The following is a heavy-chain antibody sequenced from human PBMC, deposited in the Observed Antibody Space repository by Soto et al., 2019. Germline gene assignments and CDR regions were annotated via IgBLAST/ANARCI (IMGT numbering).Heavy chain of an antibody. CDR1: GFIFNNYA. V-gene: IGHV3-23*01. CDR3: AKVGKRGGGAFDY. D-gene: IGHD1-1*01. J-gene: IGHJ4*02. Sequence: EVQLLESGGGLVQPGGSLRLSCAASGFIFNNYAMSWVRQAPGKGLEWVSGISSRAGSTQYIDSVKGRFTISRDNSKDILYRQRASLGVEDTAVYYRAKVGKRGGGAFDYWGQGTLVTVSS. CDR2: ISSRAGST.